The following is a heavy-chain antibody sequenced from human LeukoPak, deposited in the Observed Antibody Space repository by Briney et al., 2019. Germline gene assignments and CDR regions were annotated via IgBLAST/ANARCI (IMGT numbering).Heavy chain of an antibody. CDR2: IYYSGST. V-gene: IGHV4-59*08. D-gene: IGHD3-16*02. CDR1: GGSISSYY. CDR3: ARSKGYDYVWGSYRYFDY. J-gene: IGHJ4*02. Sequence: PSETLSLTCTVSGGSISSYYWSWIRQPPGKGLEWIGYIYYSGSTNYNPSLKSPVTISVDTSKNQFSLKLSSVTAADTAVYYCARSKGYDYVWGSYRYFDYWGQGTLVIVSS.